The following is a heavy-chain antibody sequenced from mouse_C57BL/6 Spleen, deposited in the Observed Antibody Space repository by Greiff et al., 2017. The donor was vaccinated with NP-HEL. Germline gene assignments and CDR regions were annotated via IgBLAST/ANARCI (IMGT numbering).Heavy chain of an antibody. Sequence: VMLVESGAELVRPGASVKLSCKASGCTFTDYYINWVKQRPGQGLEWIARIYPGSGNTYYNEKFKGKATLTAEKSSSTAYMQLSSLTSEDSAVYFCARGNYYGSSPWFAYWGQGTLVTVSA. CDR1: GCTFTDYY. V-gene: IGHV1-76*01. CDR2: IYPGSGNT. J-gene: IGHJ3*01. D-gene: IGHD1-1*01. CDR3: ARGNYYGSSPWFAY.